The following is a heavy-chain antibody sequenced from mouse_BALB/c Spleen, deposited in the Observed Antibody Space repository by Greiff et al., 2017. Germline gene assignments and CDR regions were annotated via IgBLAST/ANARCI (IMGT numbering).Heavy chain of an antibody. V-gene: IGHV2-9*02. D-gene: IGHD1-1*01. Sequence: VMLVESGPGLVAPSQSLSITCTVSGFSLTSYGVHWVRQPPGKGLEWLGVIWAGGSTNYNSALMSRLSISKDNSKSQVFLKMNSLQTDDTAMYYCARVYYYGSSGGYYAMDYWGQGTSVTVSS. CDR2: IWAGGST. CDR1: GFSLTSYG. J-gene: IGHJ4*01. CDR3: ARVYYYGSSGGYYAMDY.